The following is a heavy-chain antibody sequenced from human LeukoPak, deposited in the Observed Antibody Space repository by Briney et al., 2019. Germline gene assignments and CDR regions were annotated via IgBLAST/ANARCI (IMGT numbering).Heavy chain of an antibody. Sequence: GESLRLSCAASGFTFRDYYMSWIRQAPGKGLEWVSYIGTGGTPIDYADSVKGRFTISRDNAKNSLYLQMNSLRAEDTAVYYCARALAAAGTKNYYYYYGMDGWGKGTTVTVSS. CDR1: GFTFRDYY. J-gene: IGHJ6*04. D-gene: IGHD6-13*01. CDR2: IGTGGTPI. CDR3: ARALAAAGTKNYYYYYGMDG. V-gene: IGHV3-11*04.